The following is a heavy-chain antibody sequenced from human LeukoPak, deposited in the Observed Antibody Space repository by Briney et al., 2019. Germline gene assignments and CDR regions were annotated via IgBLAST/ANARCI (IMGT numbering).Heavy chain of an antibody. J-gene: IGHJ4*02. Sequence: GASVKVSCKASGYTFTSYDINWVRQATGQGLEWMGWMNPNSGNTGYAQKFQGRVTITRNTSISTVYMELSSLRSEDTAVYYCARGPVEGPGGYDFWSGYYTDYWGQGTLVTVSS. CDR1: GYTFTSYD. CDR2: MNPNSGNT. D-gene: IGHD3-3*01. CDR3: ARGPVEGPGGYDFWSGYYTDY. V-gene: IGHV1-8*03.